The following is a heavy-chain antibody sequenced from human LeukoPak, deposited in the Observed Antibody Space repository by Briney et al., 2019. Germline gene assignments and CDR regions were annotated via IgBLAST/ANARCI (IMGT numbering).Heavy chain of an antibody. CDR2: ISAYNGNT. J-gene: IGHJ4*02. CDR3: ARVRFGELSAYYFDY. CDR1: GYTFTSYG. D-gene: IGHD3-10*01. Sequence: ASVKVSCKASGYTFTSYGISWVRQAPGQGLEWMGWISAYNGNTNYAQKLQGRVTMTTDTSTSTAYMELRSLRSDDTAAYYCARVRFGELSAYYFDYWGQGTLVTVSS. V-gene: IGHV1-18*01.